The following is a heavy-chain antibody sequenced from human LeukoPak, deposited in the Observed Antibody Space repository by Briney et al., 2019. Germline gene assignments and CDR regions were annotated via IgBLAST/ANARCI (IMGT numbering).Heavy chain of an antibody. CDR1: GGSFSGYY. CDR3: ARGRRWASLGY. J-gene: IGHJ4*02. CDR2: INHSGST. Sequence: NPSETLSLTCAVYGGSFSGYYWSWIRQPPGKGLEWIGEINHSGSTNYNPSLKSRVTISVDTSKNHFSLKLNSVTAADTAVYYCARGRRWASLGYWGQGTLVTVAS. V-gene: IGHV4-34*01. D-gene: IGHD1-26*01.